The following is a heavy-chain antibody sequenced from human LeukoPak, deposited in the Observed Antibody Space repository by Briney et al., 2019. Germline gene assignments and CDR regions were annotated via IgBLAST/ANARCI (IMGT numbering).Heavy chain of an antibody. D-gene: IGHD2-21*01. CDR1: GGSISSYY. J-gene: IGHJ4*02. CDR3: ARQRGGDCFNY. CDR2: IYYSGST. Sequence: TASETLSLTCTVSGGSISSYYWSWIRQPPGKGLEWIGYIYYSGSTNYNPSLKSRVTISVDTSKNQFSLKLSSVTAADTAVYYCARQRGGDCFNYWGQGTLVTVSS. V-gene: IGHV4-59*08.